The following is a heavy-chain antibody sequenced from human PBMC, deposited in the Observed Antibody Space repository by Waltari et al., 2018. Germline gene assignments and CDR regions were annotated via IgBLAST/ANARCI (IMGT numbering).Heavy chain of an antibody. CDR2: IIPIFGTA. J-gene: IGHJ3*02. CDR1: GGTFSSDA. CDR3: ARVYYYDSSGYYYTDAFDI. D-gene: IGHD3-22*01. Sequence: QVQLVQSGAEVKKPGSSVKVSCKASGGTFSSDAISWVRRAPGQGLEWMGGIIPIFGTANYAQKFQGRVTITADESTSTAYMELSSLRSEDTAVYYCARVYYYDSSGYYYTDAFDIWGQGTMVTVSS. V-gene: IGHV1-69*01.